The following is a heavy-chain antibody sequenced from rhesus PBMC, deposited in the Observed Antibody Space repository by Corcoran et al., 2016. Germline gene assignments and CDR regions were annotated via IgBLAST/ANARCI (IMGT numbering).Heavy chain of an antibody. D-gene: IGHD1-44*01. J-gene: IGHJ4*01. CDR1: GGSISSSNW. V-gene: IGHV4-65*01. Sequence: QVQLQESGPGLVKPSETLSLTCAFSGGSISSSNWWSWLRQPPGKGLEWIGYIGGRSGSTYYNPSRKSRVTISTDTSKNQFSLKLCSVTAADTAVYYCARGKYTYFDYWGQGVLVTVSS. CDR3: ARGKYTYFDY. CDR2: IGGRSGST.